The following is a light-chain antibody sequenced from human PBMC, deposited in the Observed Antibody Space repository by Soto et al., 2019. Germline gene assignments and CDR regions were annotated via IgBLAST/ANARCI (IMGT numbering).Light chain of an antibody. CDR3: AAWDDRLSDLL. CDR2: SNY. J-gene: IGLJ2*01. Sequence: VLTQPPSTSGTPGRRVTISCSGSNSNIGSNPVHWYQQFPGTAPKVLIYSNYQRPSGVPDRFSGSKSGTSASLAISGLQSEDEADYYCAAWDDRLSDLLFGGGTKVTVL. V-gene: IGLV1-44*01. CDR1: NSNIGSNP.